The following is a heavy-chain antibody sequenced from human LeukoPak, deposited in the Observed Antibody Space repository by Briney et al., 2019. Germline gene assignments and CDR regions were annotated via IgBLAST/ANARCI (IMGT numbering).Heavy chain of an antibody. D-gene: IGHD2-15*01. CDR3: ASIRLGYCSGGSCRDY. Sequence: PSETLSLTCAVYGGSFSGYYWSWIRQPPGKGLEWIGEINHSGSTNYNPSLKSRVTISVDTSKNQFSLKLSSVTAADTAVYYGASIRLGYCSGGSCRDYWGQGTLVTVSS. CDR1: GGSFSGYY. V-gene: IGHV4-34*01. CDR2: INHSGST. J-gene: IGHJ4*02.